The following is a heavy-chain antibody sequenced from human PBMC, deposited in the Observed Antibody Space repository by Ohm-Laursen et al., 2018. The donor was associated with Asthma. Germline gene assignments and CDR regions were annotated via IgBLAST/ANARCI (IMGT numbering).Heavy chain of an antibody. J-gene: IGHJ4*02. CDR3: ARTIDFDF. V-gene: IGHV7-4-1*02. Sequence: SVKVSCKASGYTFTAYGMNWVRQAPGQGLEWLGWIYTKTGQPTYAQGFTGRFVLSVDTSVSTAYLQISGLKTEDTAVYYCARTIDFDFWGQGTLVTVSS. CDR1: GYTFTAYG. CDR2: IYTKTGQP.